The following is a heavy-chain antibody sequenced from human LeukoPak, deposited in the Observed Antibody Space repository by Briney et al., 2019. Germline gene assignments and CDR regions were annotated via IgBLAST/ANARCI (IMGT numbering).Heavy chain of an antibody. CDR2: IYYSGST. CDR1: GGSISSSSYY. Sequence: PSETLSLTCTVSGGSISSSSYYWGWIRQPPGKGLEWIGSIYYSGSTYYNPSLKSRVTISLDTSKNQFSLKLSSVTAADTAVYYCARSPPGPSKTYYYDSSGYSRSIDYWGQGTLVTVSS. D-gene: IGHD3-22*01. CDR3: ARSPPGPSKTYYYDSSGYSRSIDY. V-gene: IGHV4-39*07. J-gene: IGHJ4*02.